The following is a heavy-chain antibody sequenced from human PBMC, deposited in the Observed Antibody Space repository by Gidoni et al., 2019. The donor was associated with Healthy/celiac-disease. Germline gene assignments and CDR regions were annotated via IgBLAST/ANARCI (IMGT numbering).Heavy chain of an antibody. J-gene: IGHJ2*01. CDR3: ARDGYCSGGSCYWAWYFDL. CDR2: IYTSGST. V-gene: IGHV4-61*02. Sequence: QVQLQESGPGLVKPSQTLSLTCTVSGGSISSGSSYWSWIRQPAGKGLEWIGRIYTSGSTNYNPSLKSRVTISVDTSKNQFSLKLSSVTAADTAVYYCARDGYCSGGSCYWAWYFDLWGRGTLVTVSS. CDR1: GGSISSGSSY. D-gene: IGHD2-15*01.